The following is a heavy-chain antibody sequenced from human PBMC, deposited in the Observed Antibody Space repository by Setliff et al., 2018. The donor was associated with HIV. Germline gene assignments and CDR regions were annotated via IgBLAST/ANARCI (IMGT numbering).Heavy chain of an antibody. CDR2: IFYSGSS. V-gene: IGHV4-59*12. CDR3: VREGAGSGSYYLDF. D-gene: IGHD3-10*01. Sequence: KLSETLSLTCTVSGGSISSYSWSVFRQPPGKGLEWIGYIFYSGSSNYNPSLKRRVTLAVNTSKNQFSLRLTSVTAAATAVYFWVREGAGSGSYYLDFWGQGILVTVSS. J-gene: IGHJ4*02. CDR1: GGSISSYS.